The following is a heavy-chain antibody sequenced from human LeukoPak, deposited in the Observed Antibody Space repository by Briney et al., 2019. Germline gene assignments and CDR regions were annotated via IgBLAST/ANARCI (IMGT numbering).Heavy chain of an antibody. CDR1: GGSISSYY. CDR2: IHNSGST. D-gene: IGHD6-13*01. V-gene: IGHV4-59*08. Sequence: SETLSLTCTVSGGSISSYYWSWIRQSPGKGLEWIGYIHNSGSTDYNPSLKSRVTISVDTSNNHFSLKLSSVTAADTAVYYCARHAGAGSIWYYFAYWAREPWSPSPQ. J-gene: IGHJ4*02. CDR3: ARHAGAGSIWYYFAY.